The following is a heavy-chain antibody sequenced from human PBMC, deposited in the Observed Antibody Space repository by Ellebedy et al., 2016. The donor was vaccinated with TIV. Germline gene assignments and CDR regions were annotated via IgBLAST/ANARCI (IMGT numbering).Heavy chain of an antibody. CDR1: GYSLSDYY. CDR3: ARDQHDGPGNY. CDR2: INPLSGDT. Sequence: ASVKVSXXASGYSLSDYYVHWVRQAPGQGLEWMGWINPLSGDTKYAQKFQGRVAMTRDTSTNTAYMELSRLRYDDTAVYYCARDQHDGPGNYWGLGTLVTVSS. D-gene: IGHD3-10*01. V-gene: IGHV1-2*02. J-gene: IGHJ4*02.